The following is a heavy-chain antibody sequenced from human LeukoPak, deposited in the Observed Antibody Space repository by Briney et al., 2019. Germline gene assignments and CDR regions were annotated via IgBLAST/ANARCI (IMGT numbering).Heavy chain of an antibody. CDR1: GFTYSNYG. J-gene: IGHJ4*02. Sequence: GGSLRLSCAASGFTYSNYGMHWVRQAPGKGLEWVSVIWYDGSNKYYADSVKGRFTISRDNSKNTLYLQMNSLRAEDTAVYYCARGMGSSRSSIDYWGQGTVVTVSS. CDR2: IWYDGSNK. V-gene: IGHV3-33*01. D-gene: IGHD1-26*01. CDR3: ARGMGSSRSSIDY.